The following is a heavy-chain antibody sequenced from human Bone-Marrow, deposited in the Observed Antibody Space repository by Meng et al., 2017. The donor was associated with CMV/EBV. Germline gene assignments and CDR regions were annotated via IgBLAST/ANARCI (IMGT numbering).Heavy chain of an antibody. J-gene: IGHJ4*02. Sequence: KVSCKGSGYTFTNYWIGWVRQMPGKGLECMGIIYPGDSDTRYSPSFQGQVTISADKSISTAYLQWSSLKASDTAMYYCASPKTRFLEWFGYYWGQGTLVTVSS. V-gene: IGHV5-51*01. CDR2: IYPGDSDT. CDR1: GYTFTNYW. CDR3: ASPKTRFLEWFGYY. D-gene: IGHD3-3*01.